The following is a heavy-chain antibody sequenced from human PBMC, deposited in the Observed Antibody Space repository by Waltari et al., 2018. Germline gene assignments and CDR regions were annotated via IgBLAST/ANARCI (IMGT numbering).Heavy chain of an antibody. Sequence: QVQLVQSGAEVKKPGASVKVSCKASGYTFTGYYMHWVRQAPGQGLVWMGWINPNSGGTSYAQKFQGRVTMTRDTSISTAYMELSRLRSDDTAVYYCARSGRIVVVGAAKGRWFDPWGQGTLVTVSS. CDR2: INPNSGGT. J-gene: IGHJ5*02. D-gene: IGHD2-15*01. CDR3: ARSGRIVVVGAAKGRWFDP. CDR1: GYTFTGYY. V-gene: IGHV1-2*02.